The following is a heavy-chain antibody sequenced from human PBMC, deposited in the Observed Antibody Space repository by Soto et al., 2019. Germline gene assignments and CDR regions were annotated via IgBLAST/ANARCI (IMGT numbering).Heavy chain of an antibody. CDR3: ARDGYYGSGSYYLDV. V-gene: IGHV4-31*03. J-gene: IGHJ6*04. CDR1: GGSISSGGYY. D-gene: IGHD3-10*01. Sequence: SETLSLTCTVSGGSISSGGYYWSWIRQHPGKGLEWIGYIYYSGSTYYNPSLKSRVTISVDTSKNQFSLKLSSVTAADTAVYYCARDGYYGSGSYYLDVWGKGTTVTVSS. CDR2: IYYSGST.